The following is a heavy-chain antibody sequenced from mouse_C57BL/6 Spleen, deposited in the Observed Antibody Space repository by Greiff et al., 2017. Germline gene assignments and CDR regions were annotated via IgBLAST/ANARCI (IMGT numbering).Heavy chain of an antibody. CDR1: GYTFTDYE. CDR3: TRTGTSDYAMDY. V-gene: IGHV1-15*01. Sequence: VKLQESGAELVRPGASVTLSCKASGYTFTDYEMHWVKQTPVHGLEWIGAIDPETGGTAYNQKFKGKAILTADKSSSTAYMELRSLTSEDSAVYYCTRTGTSDYAMDYWGQGTSVTVSS. J-gene: IGHJ4*01. D-gene: IGHD4-1*01. CDR2: IDPETGGT.